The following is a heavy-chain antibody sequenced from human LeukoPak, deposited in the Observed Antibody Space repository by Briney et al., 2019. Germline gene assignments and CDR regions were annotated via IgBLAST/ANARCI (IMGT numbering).Heavy chain of an antibody. CDR3: ARAGGGYSSGWGAFDI. J-gene: IGHJ3*02. CDR2: INPSGTNT. CDR1: GYTFTSYY. V-gene: IGHV1-46*01. Sequence: ASVKVSCKASGYTFTSYYMHWVRQAPGQGLEWMGLINPSGTNTNYAQKFRGRVTMTRDTSTSTAYMELSRLGSDDTAVYFCARAGGGYSSGWGAFDIWGQGTVVTVSS. D-gene: IGHD5-18*01.